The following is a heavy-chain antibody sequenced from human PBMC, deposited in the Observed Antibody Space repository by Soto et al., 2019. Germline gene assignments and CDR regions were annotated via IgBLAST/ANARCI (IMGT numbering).Heavy chain of an antibody. CDR3: ATDRREWLDEYFQH. CDR1: GFTFSNYA. CDR2: ISYDGSYQ. J-gene: IGHJ1*01. V-gene: IGHV3-30*04. Sequence: GGSLRLSCAGSGFTFSNYALQWVRQAPGKGPEWVAVISYDGSYQNYADAVKGRFTISRDNSKNTVYLQMNNLGPEDTAVYYCATDRREWLDEYFQHWGQGTLVTVS. D-gene: IGHD3-3*01.